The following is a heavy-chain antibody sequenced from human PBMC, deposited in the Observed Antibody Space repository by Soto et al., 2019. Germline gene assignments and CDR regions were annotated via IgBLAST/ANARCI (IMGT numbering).Heavy chain of an antibody. CDR3: AKEETWIWADYDAFDI. J-gene: IGHJ3*02. Sequence: GGSLRLSCAASGFTFSSYAMSWVRQAPGKGLEWVSAISGSGGSTYYADSVKGRFTISRDNSKNTLYLQMNSLRAEDTAVYYCAKEETWIWADYDAFDIWGQGTMVTVSS. CDR1: GFTFSSYA. CDR2: ISGSGGST. V-gene: IGHV3-23*01. D-gene: IGHD5-12*01.